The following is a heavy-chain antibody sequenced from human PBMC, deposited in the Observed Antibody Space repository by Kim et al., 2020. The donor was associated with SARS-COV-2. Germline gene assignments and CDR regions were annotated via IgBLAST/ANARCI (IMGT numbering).Heavy chain of an antibody. CDR1: GYTFTSYA. D-gene: IGHD2-15*01. CDR3: AREVVAATANWFDP. J-gene: IGHJ5*02. Sequence: ASVKVSCKASGYTFTSYAMNWVRQAPGQGLEWMGWINTNTGNPTYAQGFTGRFVFSLDTSVSTAYLQISSLKAEDTAVYYCAREVVAATANWFDPWGQGTLVTVSS. CDR2: INTNTGNP. V-gene: IGHV7-4-1*02.